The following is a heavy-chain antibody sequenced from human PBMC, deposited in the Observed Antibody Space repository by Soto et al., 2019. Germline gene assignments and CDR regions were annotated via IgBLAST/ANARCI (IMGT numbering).Heavy chain of an antibody. V-gene: IGHV3-15*01. CDR3: TTSIVGIVVVITPGSAFDI. CDR1: GFTFSNAW. CDR2: IKSKTDGGTT. J-gene: IGHJ3*02. D-gene: IGHD3-22*01. Sequence: LRLSCAASGFTFSNAWMSWVRQAPGKGLEWVGRIKSKTDGGTTDYAAPVKGRFTISRDDSKNTLYLQMNSLKTEDTAVYYCTTSIVGIVVVITPGSAFDIWGQGTMVNVSS.